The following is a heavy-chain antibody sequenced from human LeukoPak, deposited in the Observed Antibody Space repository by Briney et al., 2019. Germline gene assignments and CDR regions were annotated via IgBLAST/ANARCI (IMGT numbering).Heavy chain of an antibody. J-gene: IGHJ4*02. Sequence: SETLSLTCAVYGGSFSGYYWSWIRQPPGKGLEGIGEINHSGSTNYNPSLKSRVTISVDTFKNQFSLKLSSVTAADTAVYYCASSISIAAAVDYWGQGTLVTVSS. D-gene: IGHD6-13*01. CDR1: GGSFSGYY. V-gene: IGHV4-34*01. CDR3: ASSISIAAAVDY. CDR2: INHSGST.